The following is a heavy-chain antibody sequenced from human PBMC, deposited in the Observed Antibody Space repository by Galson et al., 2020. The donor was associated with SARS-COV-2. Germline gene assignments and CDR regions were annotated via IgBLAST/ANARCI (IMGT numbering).Heavy chain of an antibody. CDR2: MHPNSGNP. V-gene: IGHV1-8*01. D-gene: IGHD2-21*02. CDR1: GYTSTSYD. J-gene: IGHJ6*02. CDR3: ARTPYCGGDCYSCSHMWTLYYYGMDV. Sequence: ASVQVSCKASGYTSTSYDINWVRQATGQGLEWMGWMHPNSGNPGYAQKFQGRVTLPRNTSISTAYMELSSLRSEDPAVYYCARTPYCGGDCYSCSHMWTLYYYGMDVWGQGTTVTVCS.